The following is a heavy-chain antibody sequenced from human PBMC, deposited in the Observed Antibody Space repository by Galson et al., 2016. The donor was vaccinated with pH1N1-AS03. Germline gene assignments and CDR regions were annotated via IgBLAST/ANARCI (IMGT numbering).Heavy chain of an antibody. Sequence: PALVKPPQTLTLTCTVSEFSLPTSGVGVAWIRQPPGKALEWLALIYWDDDKRYSPSLKNRLTITKDSFRNKVVLSMTNMGPVDTAIYYCSHCLSQVEGTVRFDPWGQGNLVTVSS. CDR3: SHCLSQVEGTVRFDP. CDR1: EFSLPTSGVG. CDR2: IYWDDDK. V-gene: IGHV2-5*02. D-gene: IGHD2-8*02. J-gene: IGHJ5*02.